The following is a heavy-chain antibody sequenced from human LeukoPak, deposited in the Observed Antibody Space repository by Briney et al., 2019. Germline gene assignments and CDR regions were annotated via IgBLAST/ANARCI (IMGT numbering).Heavy chain of an antibody. J-gene: IGHJ4*02. CDR3: ARESKYSSSFDY. D-gene: IGHD6-6*01. CDR2: INPSGGST. V-gene: IGHV1-46*01. Sequence: GASVKVSCKASGFIFTTYYMHWVRQAPGQGLEWMGMINPSGGSTAYAQKFQGRVTMTRDTSTSTVYMELSSLRSEDTAVYYCARESKYSSSFDYWGQGTLVTVSS. CDR1: GFIFTTYY.